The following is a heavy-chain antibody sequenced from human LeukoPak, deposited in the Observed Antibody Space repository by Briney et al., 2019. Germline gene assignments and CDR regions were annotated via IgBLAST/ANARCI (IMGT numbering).Heavy chain of an antibody. CDR2: IHHTGST. D-gene: IGHD5-24*01. V-gene: IGHV4-34*01. CDR3: ARVPMNIEMTTIKGYYFDY. Sequence: PSETLSLTCGVHGGSISDYYWAWVRQSPGKGLEWIGEIHHTGSTKYHPSLKSRVAISLDTSKNEFSLNLNSVTAADTAVYYCARVPMNIEMTTIKGYYFDYWGQGTLVTVSS. J-gene: IGHJ4*02. CDR1: GGSISDYY.